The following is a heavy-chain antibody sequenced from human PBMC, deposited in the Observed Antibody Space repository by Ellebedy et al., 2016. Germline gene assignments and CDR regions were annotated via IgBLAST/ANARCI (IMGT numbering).Heavy chain of an antibody. CDR1: GFTFTT. V-gene: IGHV1-58*01. CDR2: IVVGSGYT. J-gene: IGHJ6*02. Sequence: ASVKVSCKASGFTFTTVQWVRQARGQRLEWIGWIVVGSGYTNYAQTFQERVTVTTDMSTNTAYMELSSLKSDDTAVYYCAATLNLDWSRYYYYYGVDVWGQGTTVTVSS. CDR3: AATLNLDWSRYYYYYGVDV. D-gene: IGHD3-9*01.